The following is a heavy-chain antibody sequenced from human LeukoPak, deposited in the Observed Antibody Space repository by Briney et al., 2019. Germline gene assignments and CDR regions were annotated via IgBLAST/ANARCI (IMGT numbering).Heavy chain of an antibody. CDR1: GGSFSGYY. Sequence: SETLSLTCAVYGGSFSGYYWSWIRQPPGKGLEWIGEINHSGSTNYNPSLKSRVTISVDTSKNQFSLKLSSVTAADTAVYYCARDKREYYYDSSGYYYFDYWGQGTLVTVSS. CDR3: ARDKREYYYDSSGYYYFDY. D-gene: IGHD3-22*01. J-gene: IGHJ4*02. CDR2: INHSGST. V-gene: IGHV4-34*01.